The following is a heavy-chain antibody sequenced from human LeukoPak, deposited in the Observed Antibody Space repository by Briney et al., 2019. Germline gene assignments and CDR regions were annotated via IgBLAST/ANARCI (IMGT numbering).Heavy chain of an antibody. CDR3: AREVVPLGADAFDI. CDR1: GFTFSSYS. V-gene: IGHV3-21*01. J-gene: IGHJ3*02. Sequence: PGGSLRLSCAASGFTFSSYSMNWVRQAPGKGLEWVSSISSSSSYIYYADSVKGRFTISRDNAKNSLYLQMNSLRAEDTAVYYCAREVVPLGADAFDIWGQGTMVTVSS. CDR2: ISSSSSYI. D-gene: IGHD3-22*01.